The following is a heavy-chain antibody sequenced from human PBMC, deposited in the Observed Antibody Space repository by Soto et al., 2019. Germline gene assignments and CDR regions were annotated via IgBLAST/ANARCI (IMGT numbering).Heavy chain of an antibody. CDR2: INHSGST. Sequence: SETLSLTCAVYGGSFSGYYWSWIRQPQGKGLEWIGEINHSGSTNYNPSLKSRVTISVDTSKNQFSLKLSSVTAADTAVYYCARINYDYVWGSYRYNSYYYGMDVWGQGTTVTVS. CDR3: ARINYDYVWGSYRYNSYYYGMDV. D-gene: IGHD3-16*02. CDR1: GGSFSGYY. V-gene: IGHV4-34*01. J-gene: IGHJ6*02.